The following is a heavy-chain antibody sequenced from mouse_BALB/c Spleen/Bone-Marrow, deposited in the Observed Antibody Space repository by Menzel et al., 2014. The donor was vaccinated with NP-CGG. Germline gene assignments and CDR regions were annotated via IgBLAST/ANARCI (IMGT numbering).Heavy chain of an antibody. V-gene: IGHV1-77*01. CDR1: GYTFTDYV. D-gene: IGHD2-5*01. J-gene: IGHJ4*01. CDR3: ARDSNCAAMDY. CDR2: IDPGRGSS. Sequence: QVQLKDSGPELVKPGASVKMSCKASGYTFTDYVITWVKRRTGQGLEWIGEIDPGRGSSFYNEKFKAKATLTADKSANTAYMQLSSLTSEYSAVYFGARDSNCAAMDYWGQGTSVTVSS.